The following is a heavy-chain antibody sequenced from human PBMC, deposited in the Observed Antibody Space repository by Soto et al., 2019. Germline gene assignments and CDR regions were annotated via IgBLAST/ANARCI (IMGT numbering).Heavy chain of an antibody. CDR1: GLTVSSNY. D-gene: IGHD3-22*01. J-gene: IGHJ3*02. V-gene: IGHV3-53*01. CDR3: ARVWYYYDPDAFDI. Sequence: GGSLRLSCAASGLTVSSNYMGWVRQAPGTWLEWVSLIYGGDDTYYADSVKGRFTISRDNSKNTLYLQMNSLRAEDTAVYYCARVWYYYDPDAFDIWGQGTMVTVSS. CDR2: IYGGDDT.